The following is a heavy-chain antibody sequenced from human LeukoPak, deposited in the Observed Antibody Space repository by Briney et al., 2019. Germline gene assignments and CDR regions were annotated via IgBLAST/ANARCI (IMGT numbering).Heavy chain of an antibody. V-gene: IGHV3-66*01. D-gene: IGHD3-10*01. J-gene: IGHJ4*02. CDR2: IYGGGKT. CDR1: GLPVNFNY. CDR3: ATQASYYYGSGSYYDS. Sequence: PGGSLRLSCVVSGLPVNFNYMAWVRQAPGKGLACVSFIYGGGKTYYTDSVTGRFTISRDNSKRTLFLQMNSLRAEDTAIYYCATQASYYYGSGSYYDSWGQGTLVTVSS.